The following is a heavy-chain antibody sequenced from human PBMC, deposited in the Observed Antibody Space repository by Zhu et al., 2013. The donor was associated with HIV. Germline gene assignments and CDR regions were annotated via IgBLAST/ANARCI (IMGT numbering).Heavy chain of an antibody. CDR3: ARVGYYSDSSGPFDC. D-gene: IGHD3-22*01. J-gene: IGHJ4*02. CDR2: ISAYNGNT. V-gene: IGHV1-2*02. CDR1: GYTFSSYD. Sequence: QVQLVQSGAEVKKAGASVKVSCKASGYTFSSYDINWVRQATGQGLEWMGWISAYNGNTNYAQKFQGRVTMTRDTSINTAYMALTRLRSDDTAVYSCARVGYYSDSSGPFDCWGQGTLVTVSP.